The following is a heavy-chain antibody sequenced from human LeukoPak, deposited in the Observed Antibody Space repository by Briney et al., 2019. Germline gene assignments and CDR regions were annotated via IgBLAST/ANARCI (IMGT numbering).Heavy chain of an antibody. CDR3: AKTYGVAGTAGLFDY. Sequence: GGSLRLSCAASGFTFSSYGMHWVRQAPGKGLEWVAVISYDGSNKYYADSVKGRFTISRDNSKNTLYLQMNSLRAEDTAVYYCAKTYGVAGTAGLFDYWGQGTLVTVSS. D-gene: IGHD6-19*01. CDR1: GFTFSSYG. V-gene: IGHV3-30*18. J-gene: IGHJ4*02. CDR2: ISYDGSNK.